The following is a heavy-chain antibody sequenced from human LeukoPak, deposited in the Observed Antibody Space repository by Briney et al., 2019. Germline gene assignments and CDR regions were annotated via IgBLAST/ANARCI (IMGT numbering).Heavy chain of an antibody. V-gene: IGHV3-30*18. D-gene: IGHD4-17*01. CDR2: ISYDGSNK. J-gene: IGHJ4*02. CDR3: AKTETFYGDSYFDY. CDR1: GFTFTSYV. Sequence: GGSLRLSCAASGFTFTSYVMHWVRQAPGKGLQWVALISYDGSNKYYADSVKGRFTISRDNSKNTLYLQMNSLRAEDTAVYYCAKTETFYGDSYFDYWGQGTLVTVSS.